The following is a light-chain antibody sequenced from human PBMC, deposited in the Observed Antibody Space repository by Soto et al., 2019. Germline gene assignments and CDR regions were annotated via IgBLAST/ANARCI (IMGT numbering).Light chain of an antibody. CDR1: HSISSSY. V-gene: IGKV3-20*01. CDR2: GVS. Sequence: ETIFTQSPGTLSLSPGERATLFCRASHSISSSYLAWYQQKPGQAPSLLIYGVSRRATGIPDRFSGSGSGTDFTLTISRLEPEDFAVYYCQQYGGSPLYSFGQGTKVDIK. J-gene: IGKJ2*03. CDR3: QQYGGSPLYS.